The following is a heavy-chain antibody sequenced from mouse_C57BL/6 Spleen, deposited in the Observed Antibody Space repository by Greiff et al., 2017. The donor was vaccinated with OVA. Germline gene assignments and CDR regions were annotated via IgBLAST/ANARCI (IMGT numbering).Heavy chain of an antibody. D-gene: IGHD2-1*01. CDR2: IHPNSGST. CDR3: ERFGNANYFDD. V-gene: IGHV1-64*01. Sequence: QVQLQQPGAELVKPGASVTLSCTASGYTFTSYWMHWVKQRPGQGLEWIGMIHPNSGSTNYNEKFKSKATLTVDKSSSTAYMQLSSLTSEDSAVYYCERFGNANYFDDWGQGTTLTVSS. J-gene: IGHJ2*01. CDR1: GYTFTSYW.